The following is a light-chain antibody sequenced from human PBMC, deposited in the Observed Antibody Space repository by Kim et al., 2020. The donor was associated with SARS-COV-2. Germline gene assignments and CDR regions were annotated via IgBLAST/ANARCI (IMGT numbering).Light chain of an antibody. J-gene: IGKJ1*01. CDR1: QNINDF. Sequence: DIQMTQSPSTLSASVGDIVTITCRASQNINDFLAWYQQKPGKAPKLLIYRASNLKSGVPSRFSGSGSGTEFTLTTSSLQADDFATYYCHQYRSYPWTFGQGTKVDIK. CDR2: RAS. V-gene: IGKV1-5*03. CDR3: HQYRSYPWT.